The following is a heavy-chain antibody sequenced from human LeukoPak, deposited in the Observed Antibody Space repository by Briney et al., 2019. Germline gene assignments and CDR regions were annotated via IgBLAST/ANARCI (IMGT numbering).Heavy chain of an antibody. CDR1: GFTFSSYW. V-gene: IGHV3-74*01. Sequence: GGSLRLSCAASGFTFSSYWMHWVRQAPGKGLVWVSRINSDGSSTSYADSVKGRFTISRDNAKNTLYLQMNSLRAEDTAVYYCARLLTTTIKLAWYFDLWGRGTLVTVSS. CDR3: ARLLTTTIKLAWYFDL. CDR2: INSDGSST. J-gene: IGHJ2*01. D-gene: IGHD4-17*01.